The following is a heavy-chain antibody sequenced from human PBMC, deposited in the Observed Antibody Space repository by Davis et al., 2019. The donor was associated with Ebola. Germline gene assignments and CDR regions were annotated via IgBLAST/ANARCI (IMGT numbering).Heavy chain of an antibody. D-gene: IGHD6-19*01. J-gene: IGHJ5*02. CDR3: ARDRIAVAGTGWFDP. CDR1: GYTFSNDY. V-gene: IGHV1-46*01. Sequence: ASVKVSCKASGYTFSNDYIHWVRQAPGQGLEWMGLISPSGEATAYTQKFRGRVTMTKDMSTSTVYMELSSLTSDDTAVYYCARDRIAVAGTGWFDPWGQGTLVTVSS. CDR2: ISPSGEAT.